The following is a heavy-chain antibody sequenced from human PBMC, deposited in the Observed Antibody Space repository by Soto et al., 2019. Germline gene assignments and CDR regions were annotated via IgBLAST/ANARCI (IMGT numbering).Heavy chain of an antibody. V-gene: IGHV4-31*03. CDR3: AGGGGGWVEC. CDR2: IYYGGDS. J-gene: IGHJ4*02. D-gene: IGHD3-16*01. CDR1: GGSISSRTSY. Sequence: QVQLQESGPGLVKPSQTLSLTCTVSGGSISSRTSYWSWIRQHPGKGLEWIGYIYYGGDSFYNPAQKSRVTIAIDRSENPFSLKLNSVTAGDPAVYFWAGGGGGWVECWGQGTLVTVAS.